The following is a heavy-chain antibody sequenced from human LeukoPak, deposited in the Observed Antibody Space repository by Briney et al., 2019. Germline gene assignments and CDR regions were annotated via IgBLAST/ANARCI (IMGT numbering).Heavy chain of an antibody. CDR3: ARGSSIAAALFDP. J-gene: IGHJ5*02. CDR1: GFTFSSYW. D-gene: IGHD6-13*01. Sequence: GGSLRLSCAASGFTFSSYWMHWVRQAPGKGLVWVSRINSDGSSTSYADSVKGRFTISRDNAKNTLYLQMNSLRAEDTDVYYCARGSSIAAALFDPWGQGTLVTVSS. CDR2: INSDGSST. V-gene: IGHV3-74*01.